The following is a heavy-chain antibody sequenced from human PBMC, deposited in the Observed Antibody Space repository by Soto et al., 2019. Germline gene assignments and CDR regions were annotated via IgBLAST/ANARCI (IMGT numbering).Heavy chain of an antibody. Sequence: VQLLESGGGLVQPGGSLRLSCAASGFTFSSYAISWVRQAPGQGLEWMGGIIPIFGTANYAQKFQGRVTITADKSTSTAYMELSSLRSEDTAVYYCAIMPGDSSGYLYFDYWGQGTLVTVSS. D-gene: IGHD3-22*01. CDR2: IIPIFGTA. V-gene: IGHV1-69*06. CDR3: AIMPGDSSGYLYFDY. CDR1: GFTFSSYA. J-gene: IGHJ4*02.